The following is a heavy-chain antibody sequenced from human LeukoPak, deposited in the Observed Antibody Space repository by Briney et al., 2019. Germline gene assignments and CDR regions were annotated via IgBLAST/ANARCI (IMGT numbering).Heavy chain of an antibody. V-gene: IGHV4-39*07. D-gene: IGHD3-3*01. CDR1: GGSISSSNYY. CDR2: IYTSGST. J-gene: IGHJ4*02. CDR3: ARQTYYDFWSGFDY. Sequence: SETLSLTCTVSGGSISSSNYYWGWIRQPPGKGLEWIGRIYTSGSTNYNPSLKSRVTISVDTSKNQFSLKLSSVTAADTAVYYCARQTYYDFWSGFDYWGQGTLVTVSS.